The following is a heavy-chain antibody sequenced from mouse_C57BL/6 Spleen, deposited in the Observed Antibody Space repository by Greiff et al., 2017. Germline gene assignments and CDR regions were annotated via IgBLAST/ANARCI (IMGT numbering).Heavy chain of an antibody. CDR2: INPSTGGT. CDR1: GYSFTGYY. Sequence: EVQVVESGPELVKPGASVKISCKASGYSFTGYYMNWVKQSPEKSLEWIGEINPSTGGTTYNQKFKAKATLTVDKSSSTAYMQLKSLTSEDSAVYYCARGDYSSYFDYWGQGTTLTVAS. D-gene: IGHD1-1*01. V-gene: IGHV1-42*01. CDR3: ARGDYSSYFDY. J-gene: IGHJ2*01.